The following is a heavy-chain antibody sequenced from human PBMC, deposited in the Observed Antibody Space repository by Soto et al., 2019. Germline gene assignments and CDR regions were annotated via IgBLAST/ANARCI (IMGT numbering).Heavy chain of an antibody. D-gene: IGHD2-2*01. V-gene: IGHV3-53*05. Sequence: GGSLRLPWTVPGFTVSSHYMSGGRQAPGKGPEWVSVIDSGGSKYYADSVKGRFTISRDNSKNTLYLQMNSLRAEDMAVYYCAKVVVPAAMVNYYYGMDVWGQGTTVTVSS. J-gene: IGHJ6*02. CDR1: GFTVSSHY. CDR2: IDSGGSK. CDR3: AKVVVPAAMVNYYYGMDV.